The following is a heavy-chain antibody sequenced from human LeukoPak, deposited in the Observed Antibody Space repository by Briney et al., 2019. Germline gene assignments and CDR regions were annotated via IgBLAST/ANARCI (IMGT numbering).Heavy chain of an antibody. D-gene: IGHD2-2*01. J-gene: IGHJ4*02. V-gene: IGHV3-23*01. CDR2: ISGSGAST. Sequence: GGSLRLSCAASGFTFSSCSISGVRQAPGKGLEWVSVISGSGASTYYADSVKGRFTITRDNSKNTMYLQMNSLRAEDTAVYYCAKRYCSSTSCYSIDYWGQGTLVTVSS. CDR3: AKRYCSSTSCYSIDY. CDR1: GFTFSSCS.